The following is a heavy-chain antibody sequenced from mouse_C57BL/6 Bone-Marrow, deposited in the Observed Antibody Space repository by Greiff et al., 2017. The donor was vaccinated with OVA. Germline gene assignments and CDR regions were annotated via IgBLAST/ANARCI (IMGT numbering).Heavy chain of an antibody. CDR3: AKNHVSSYPLDY. Sequence: VKLMESGPGLVQPSQSLSITCTVSGFSLTSYGVHWVRQSPGKGLEWLGVIWRGGSTDYNAAFMSRLSITKDNSKSQVFFKMNSLQADDTAIYYCAKNHVSSYPLDYWGQGTSVTVSS. CDR1: GFSLTSYG. D-gene: IGHD1-1*01. CDR2: IWRGGST. V-gene: IGHV2-5*01. J-gene: IGHJ4*01.